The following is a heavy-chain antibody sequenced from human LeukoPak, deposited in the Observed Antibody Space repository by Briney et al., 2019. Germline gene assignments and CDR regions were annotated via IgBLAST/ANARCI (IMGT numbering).Heavy chain of an antibody. D-gene: IGHD6-13*01. CDR3: ASRIATAGSVDY. J-gene: IGHJ4*02. CDR2: ISGSGGRT. V-gene: IGHV3-23*01. CDR1: GFTFSNNA. Sequence: GGSLRLSCAASGFTFSNNAMSWVRQAPGKGLERVSIISGSGGRTYYADSVKGRFTVSRDNSNNTLHLQMNTLRAEDTAVYYCASRIATAGSVDYWGQGTLVTVSS.